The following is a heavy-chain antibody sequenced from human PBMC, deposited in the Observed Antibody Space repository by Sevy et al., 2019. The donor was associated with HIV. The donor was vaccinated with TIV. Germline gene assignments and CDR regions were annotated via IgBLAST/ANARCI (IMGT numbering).Heavy chain of an antibody. D-gene: IGHD2-8*01. CDR2: FSFGCGRI. V-gene: IGHV3-23*01. Sequence: GGCLRLSCAASGFTFAKYSMSWVRQAPGKGLEWFSTFSFGCGRINYADSVKGRFTISRDDSKNTLFLQMNSLRAEDMATYFCAREGCTQPHDYWGQGTLVTVSS. CDR3: AREGCTQPHDY. J-gene: IGHJ4*02. CDR1: GFTFAKYS.